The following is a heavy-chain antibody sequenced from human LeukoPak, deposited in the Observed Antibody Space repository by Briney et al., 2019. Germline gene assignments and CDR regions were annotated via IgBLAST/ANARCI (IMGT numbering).Heavy chain of an antibody. J-gene: IGHJ5*02. Sequence: SVKVSCKASGGTFSSYAISWVRQAPGQGLEWMGGIIPIFGTANYAQKFQGRVTITTDESTSTAYMKLSSLRSEDTAVYYCARVTPGYWFDPWGQGTLVTVSS. V-gene: IGHV1-69*05. CDR1: GGTFSSYA. CDR2: IIPIFGTA. D-gene: IGHD4-23*01. CDR3: ARVTPGYWFDP.